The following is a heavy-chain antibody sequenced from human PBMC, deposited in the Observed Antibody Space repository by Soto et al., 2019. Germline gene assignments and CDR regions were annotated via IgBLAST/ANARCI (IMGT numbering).Heavy chain of an antibody. CDR2: ISYDGSNK. D-gene: IGHD6-13*01. CDR3: AEDSSLMAAGGTVDY. J-gene: IGHJ4*02. CDR1: EFTFSTYG. V-gene: IGHV3-30*18. Sequence: QVQLVESGGGVVQPGRSLRLSCAASEFTFSTYGMHWVRQAPGKGLEWVAVISYDGSNKYYADSVKGRFTISRDNSKNTLYLQMNSLTAEDTAVYYCAEDSSLMAAGGTVDYWGQGTLVTVSS.